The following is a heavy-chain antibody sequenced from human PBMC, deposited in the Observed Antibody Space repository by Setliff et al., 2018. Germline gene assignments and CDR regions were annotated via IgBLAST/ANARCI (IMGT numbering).Heavy chain of an antibody. J-gene: IGHJ6*02. D-gene: IGHD6-13*01. CDR3: ARVGSSSWLHPDVYYYYGMDV. CDR1: GYTFTSYG. Sequence: ASVKVSCKASGYTFTSYGISWVRQAPGQGLEWMGWISAYNGNTNYAQKLQGRVTMTTDTSTSTAYMELRSLRSDDMAVYYCARVGSSSWLHPDVYYYYGMDVWGQGALVTVSS. V-gene: IGHV1-18*03. CDR2: ISAYNGNT.